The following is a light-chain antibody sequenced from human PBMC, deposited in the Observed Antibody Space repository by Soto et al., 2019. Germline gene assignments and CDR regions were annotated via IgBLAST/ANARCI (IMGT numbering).Light chain of an antibody. CDR3: SSYTGSNTVV. CDR1: SRDIGYYNF. CDR2: DVS. J-gene: IGLJ2*01. V-gene: IGLV2-14*03. Sequence: QSALTQPASVSGSPGQSITISCTGTSRDIGYYNFVSWYQQHPGKAPKLMIYDVSNRPSGVSNRFSASKSGNTASLTISGLQAEDEADYYCSSYTGSNTVVFGGGTQLTVL.